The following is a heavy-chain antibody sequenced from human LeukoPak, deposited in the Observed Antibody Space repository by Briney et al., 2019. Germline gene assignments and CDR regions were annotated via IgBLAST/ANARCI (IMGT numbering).Heavy chain of an antibody. J-gene: IGHJ6*02. Sequence: GASVKVSCKASGYTFTGYYMHWVRQAPGQGLEWMGWINPNSGGTNYAQKFQGRVTMTRDTSISTAYMELSRLRSDDTAVYYCATTLRDCSSTSCYNYYYYGMDVWGQGTTVTVSS. D-gene: IGHD2-2*02. V-gene: IGHV1-2*02. CDR3: ATTLRDCSSTSCYNYYYYGMDV. CDR1: GYTFTGYY. CDR2: INPNSGGT.